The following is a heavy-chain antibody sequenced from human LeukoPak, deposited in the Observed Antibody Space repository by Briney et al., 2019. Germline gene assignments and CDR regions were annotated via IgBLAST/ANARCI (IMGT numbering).Heavy chain of an antibody. J-gene: IGHJ4*02. Sequence: GASVKVSCKASGYTFTSYDINWVRQATGQGLEWMGWINPNSGGTNYAQKFQGRVTMTRDTSISTAYMELSRLRSDDTAVYYCARGGYYDILTARGDFDYWGQGTLVTVSS. D-gene: IGHD3-9*01. CDR2: INPNSGGT. CDR3: ARGGYYDILTARGDFDY. V-gene: IGHV1-2*02. CDR1: GYTFTSYD.